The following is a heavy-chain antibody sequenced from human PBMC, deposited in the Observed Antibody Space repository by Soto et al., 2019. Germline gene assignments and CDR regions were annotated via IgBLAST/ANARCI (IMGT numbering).Heavy chain of an antibody. J-gene: IGHJ4*02. CDR2: IYPSDSDT. CDR1: GYNFAGYW. V-gene: IGHV5-51*01. CDR3: ARGGVSTRNFDY. D-gene: IGHD3-3*01. Sequence: GESLKISCKGSGYNFAGYWIAWVRQMPGKGLELMGIIYPSDSDTRYRPSFQGQVTISADKSISSAYLQWSSLRASDTAMYYCARGGVSTRNFDYWGQGTPVTVPQ.